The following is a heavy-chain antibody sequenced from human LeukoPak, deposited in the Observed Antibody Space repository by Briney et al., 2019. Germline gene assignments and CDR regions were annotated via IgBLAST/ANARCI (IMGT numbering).Heavy chain of an antibody. CDR1: GFTFSDYY. CDR3: ARRRYSGSSQHFDY. Sequence: GGSLRLSCAASGFTFSDYYMSWVRQAPGKGREWVANIKQDGSEKYYVDSVKGRFTISRDNAKNSLYLQMNSLRAEDTAVYYCARRRYSGSSQHFDYWGLGTLVTVSS. CDR2: IKQDGSEK. J-gene: IGHJ4*02. D-gene: IGHD1-26*01. V-gene: IGHV3-7*01.